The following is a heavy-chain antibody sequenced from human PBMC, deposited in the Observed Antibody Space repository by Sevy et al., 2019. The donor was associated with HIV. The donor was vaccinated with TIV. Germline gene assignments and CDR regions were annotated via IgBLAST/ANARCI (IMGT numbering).Heavy chain of an antibody. CDR2: IYYSGST. J-gene: IGHJ6*02. CDR3: ARHLRGMDV. CDR1: GGSISSYY. Sequence: SETLSLTCTVSGGSISSYYWSWIRQPPGKGLEWIGYIYYSGSTNYNPSLKSRVTISVDTSKNQFSLKLSSVTAADTAVYYGARHLRGMDVWGQGTTVTVSS. V-gene: IGHV4-59*01.